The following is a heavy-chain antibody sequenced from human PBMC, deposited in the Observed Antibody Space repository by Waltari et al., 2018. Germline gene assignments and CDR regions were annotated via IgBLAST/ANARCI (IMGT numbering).Heavy chain of an antibody. CDR3: ARHSSSSYYFDY. CDR2: MNPNSGNT. CDR1: GYTFTRYD. V-gene: IGHV1-8*03. Sequence: QVQLVQSGAEVKKPGASVKVSCKASGYTFTRYDINWVRQATGQGLEWMGWMNPNSGNTGYAQKFQGRVTITRNTSISTAYRELSSLRSEDTAVYYCARHSSSSYYFDYWGQGTLVTVSS. J-gene: IGHJ4*02. D-gene: IGHD6-6*01.